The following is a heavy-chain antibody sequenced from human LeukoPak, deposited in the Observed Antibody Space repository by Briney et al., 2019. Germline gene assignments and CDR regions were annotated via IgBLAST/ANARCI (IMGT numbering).Heavy chain of an antibody. D-gene: IGHD5-24*01. CDR1: GYSISSGYY. J-gene: IGHJ3*02. V-gene: IGHV4-38-2*02. CDR2: IYHSGST. CDR3: ARDWASTYNFVAFDI. Sequence: SETLSLTCTVSGYSISSGYYWGWIRQPPGKGLEWIGSIYHSGSTYYNPSLKSRVTISVDTSKTQFSLKLSSVTAADTAVYYCARDWASTYNFVAFDIWGQGTMVTVSS.